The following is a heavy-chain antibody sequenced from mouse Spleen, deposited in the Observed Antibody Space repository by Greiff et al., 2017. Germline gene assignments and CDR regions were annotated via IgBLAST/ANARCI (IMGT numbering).Heavy chain of an antibody. Sequence: VQLQQSGPVLVKPGASVKMSCKASGYTFTDYYMNWVKQSHGKSLEWIGVINPYNGGTSYNQKFKGKATLTVDKSSSTAYMELNSLTSEDSAVYYCARMGPNYGSSYVGAMDYWGQGTSVTVSS. CDR3: ARMGPNYGSSYVGAMDY. CDR2: INPYNGGT. CDR1: GYTFTDYY. D-gene: IGHD1-1*01. V-gene: IGHV1-19*01. J-gene: IGHJ4*01.